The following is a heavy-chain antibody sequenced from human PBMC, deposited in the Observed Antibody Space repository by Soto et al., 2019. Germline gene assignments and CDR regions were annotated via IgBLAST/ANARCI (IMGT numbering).Heavy chain of an antibody. CDR1: GGTFSSYA. D-gene: IGHD3-10*01. CDR2: IIPIFGTA. J-gene: IGHJ6*02. V-gene: IGHV1-69*13. CDR3: AKRQYYYGSGSYYNLGGNYYYGMDV. Sequence: GASVKVSCKASGGTFSSYAISWVRQAPGQGLEWMGGIIPIFGTANYAQKFQGRVTITADESTSTAYMELSSLRSEDTAVHYCAKRQYYYGSGSYYNLGGNYYYGMDVWGQGTTVTVSS.